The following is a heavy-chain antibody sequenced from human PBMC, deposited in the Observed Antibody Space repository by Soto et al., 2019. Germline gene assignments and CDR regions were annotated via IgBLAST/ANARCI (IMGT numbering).Heavy chain of an antibody. V-gene: IGHV1-2*04. J-gene: IGHJ4*02. CDR1: GYTFTGYY. CDR3: AREGGLYDFWMGSSLPLDY. D-gene: IGHD3-3*01. Sequence: QVQLVQSGAEVKKPGASVKVSCKASGYTFTGYYMHWVRQAPGQGLEWMGWINPNSGGTNYAQKFQGWVTMTRDTSISTAYMELSRLRSDDTAVYYCAREGGLYDFWMGSSLPLDYWGQGTLVTVSS. CDR2: INPNSGGT.